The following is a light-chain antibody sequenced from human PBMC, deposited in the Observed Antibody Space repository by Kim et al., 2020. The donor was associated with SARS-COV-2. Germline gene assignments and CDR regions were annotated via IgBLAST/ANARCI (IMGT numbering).Light chain of an antibody. CDR1: QSVSSSY. CDR3: QQYDRSLFT. J-gene: IGKJ3*01. V-gene: IGKV3-20*01. CDR2: GAS. Sequence: EIVLTQSPGTLSLSPGERATLSCRASQSVSSSYLAWYQQKPGQAPRLLIYGASSRATGIPDRFSGSGSGTDFTLTISRLEPEDFAVYYCQQYDRSLFTFGRGNKVDIK.